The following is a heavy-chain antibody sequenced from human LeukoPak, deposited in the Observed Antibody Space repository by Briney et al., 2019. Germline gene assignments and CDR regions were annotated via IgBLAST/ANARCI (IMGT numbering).Heavy chain of an antibody. CDR2: IYPSGNT. J-gene: IGHJ4*02. CDR1: GVSISSGRNC. V-gene: IGHV4-61*02. D-gene: IGHD3-22*01. CDR3: ARDVYDSSGYYLDY. Sequence: SQTLSLTCTVSGVSISSGRNCWSWIRQPAGKGLEWIGRIYPSGNTNYNPSLKSRVTILVDTSKNQFSLKLSSVTAADTALYYCARDVYDSSGYYLDYWGQGTLVTVSS.